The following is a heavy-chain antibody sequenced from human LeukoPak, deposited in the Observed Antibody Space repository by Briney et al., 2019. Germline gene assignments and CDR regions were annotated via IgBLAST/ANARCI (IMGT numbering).Heavy chain of an antibody. Sequence: GGSLRLSCAASGFTFSTYGMSWVRQAPGKGLEWVSAISGSGGSTYYADSVKGRFTISRDNAKNSLYLQMNSLRAEDTAVYYCARDYYGGADSSGLYGWFDPWGQGTLVTVSS. J-gene: IGHJ5*02. CDR2: ISGSGGST. CDR3: ARDYYGGADSSGLYGWFDP. V-gene: IGHV3-23*01. D-gene: IGHD3-22*01. CDR1: GFTFSTYG.